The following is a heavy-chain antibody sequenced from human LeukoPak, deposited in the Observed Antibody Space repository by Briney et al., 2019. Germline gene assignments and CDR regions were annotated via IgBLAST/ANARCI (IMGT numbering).Heavy chain of an antibody. CDR2: ISGGGGST. J-gene: IGHJ4*02. CDR1: GFTFSSYG. Sequence: QTGGSLRLSCAASGFTFSSYGMSWVRQAPGKGLEWVSSISGGGGSTFYADSVKGRFAISRDNSKNTLYLQMNSLRVEDTAIYYCARRGNSNGFLQYCFDYWGQGTLVTVSS. CDR3: ARRGNSNGFLQYCFDY. D-gene: IGHD5-18*01. V-gene: IGHV3-23*01.